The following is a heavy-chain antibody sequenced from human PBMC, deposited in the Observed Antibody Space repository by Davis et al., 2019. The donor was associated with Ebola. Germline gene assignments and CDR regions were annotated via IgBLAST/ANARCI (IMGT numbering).Heavy chain of an antibody. CDR3: VRDPALVVTGGGWFFGL. J-gene: IGHJ2*01. Sequence: HTGGSLRLSCAASGFSFSSYWMHWVRQAPGKGLVWVSRIKTDGSMTGYGDSVQGRFTISRDNAKNTLYLQMNSLRAEDTAVYYCVRDPALVVTGGGWFFGLWGRGTLVTVSS. CDR2: IKTDGSMT. CDR1: GFSFSSYW. D-gene: IGHD2-21*02. V-gene: IGHV3-74*01.